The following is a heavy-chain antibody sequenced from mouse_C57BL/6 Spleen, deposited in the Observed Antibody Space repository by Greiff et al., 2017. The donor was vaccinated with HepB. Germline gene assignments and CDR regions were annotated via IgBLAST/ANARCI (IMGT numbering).Heavy chain of an antibody. CDR3: TRPAQASLYAMDY. CDR1: GYTFTDYE. J-gene: IGHJ4*01. CDR2: IDPETGGT. V-gene: IGHV1-15*01. Sequence: QVQLQQSGAELVRPGASVTLSCKASGYTFTDYEMHWVKQTPVHGLEWIGAIDPETGGTAYNQKFKGKAILTADKSSSTAYMELRSLTSEDSAVYYCTRPAQASLYAMDYWGQGTSVTVSS. D-gene: IGHD3-2*02.